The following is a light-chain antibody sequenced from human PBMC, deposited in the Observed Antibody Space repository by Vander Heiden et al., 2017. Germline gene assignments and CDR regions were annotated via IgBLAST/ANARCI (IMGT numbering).Light chain of an antibody. J-gene: IGLJ2*01. CDR3: CSYEGSRTFQWV. CDR1: SSDVGSYNL. V-gene: IGLV2-23*02. CDR2: EVS. Sequence: QSALTQPASVSGSPGQSITISCTGTSSDVGSYNLVSWYQQHPGKAPKLMSYEVSKRPSGVSNRFSGSKSGNTDYLTISGLQAEDEADYYGCSYEGSRTFQWVFGGGTKLTVL.